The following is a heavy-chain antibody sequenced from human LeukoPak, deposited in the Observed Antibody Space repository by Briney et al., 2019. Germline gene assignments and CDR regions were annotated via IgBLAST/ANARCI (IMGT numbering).Heavy chain of an antibody. Sequence: GGSLRLSCAASGFTFSSYEMNWVRQAPGKGLEWVSYISSSGSTIYYAASVKGRFTISRDNAKNSLYLQMNSLRAEDTAVYYCALRLLVLDYWGQGTLVTVSS. CDR3: ALRLLVLDY. J-gene: IGHJ4*02. V-gene: IGHV3-48*03. CDR2: ISSSGSTI. D-gene: IGHD5-18*01. CDR1: GFTFSSYE.